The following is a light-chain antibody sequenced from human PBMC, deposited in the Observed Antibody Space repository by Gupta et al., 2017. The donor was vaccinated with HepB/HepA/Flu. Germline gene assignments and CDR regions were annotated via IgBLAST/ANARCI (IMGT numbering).Light chain of an antibody. V-gene: IGLV1-40*01. Sequence: QSVLTQPPSVSGPPGPRVTISCTGSSSNIGAGYDVHWYQQLPGKAPKLIIYGITDRPSGVTDRFSGSKSGNSASLAITGLQAEDEAEYYCRSYAMRLYASVLGGGTRLTVV. CDR1: SSNIGAGYD. J-gene: IGLJ3*02. CDR3: RSYAMRLYASV. CDR2: GIT.